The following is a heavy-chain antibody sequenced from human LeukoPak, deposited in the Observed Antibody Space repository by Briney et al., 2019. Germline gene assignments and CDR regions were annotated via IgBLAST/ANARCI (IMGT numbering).Heavy chain of an antibody. Sequence: SETLSLTCTVSGGSISSGDYYWSWIRQPPGKGLEWIGYIYYSGSTYYNPSLKSRVTISVDTSKNQFSLKPSSVTAADTAVYYCARYGSVVAAQNYGWFDPWGQGTLVTVSS. CDR2: IYYSGST. V-gene: IGHV4-30-4*02. CDR3: ARYGSVVAAQNYGWFDP. CDR1: GGSISSGDYY. J-gene: IGHJ5*02. D-gene: IGHD2-15*01.